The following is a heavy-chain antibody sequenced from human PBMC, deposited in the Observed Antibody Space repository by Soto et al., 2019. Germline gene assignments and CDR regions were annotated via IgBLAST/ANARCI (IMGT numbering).Heavy chain of an antibody. CDR1: GDTFTGHY. CDR3: ARDSNNTSSVCHY. Sequence: QVHLVQSGAEVKKPGASVKVSCKASGDTFTGHYVHWVRQAPGQGLEWMGWINPNSGGTNYAQRFQGRVTMTRDTSISTAYMELSRLTSDDTAVYYCARDSNNTSSVCHYWGQGTLVTVSS. J-gene: IGHJ4*02. D-gene: IGHD6-6*01. CDR2: INPNSGGT. V-gene: IGHV1-2*02.